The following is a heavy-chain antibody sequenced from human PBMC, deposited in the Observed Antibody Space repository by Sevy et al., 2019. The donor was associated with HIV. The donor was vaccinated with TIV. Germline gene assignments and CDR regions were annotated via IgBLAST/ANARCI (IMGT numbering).Heavy chain of an antibody. D-gene: IGHD2-15*01. CDR2: IYYSGST. V-gene: IGHV4-31*03. CDR3: ARGAEYCSGGSCYSDWFDP. CDR1: GGSISSGGYY. J-gene: IGHJ5*02. Sequence: SETLSLTCTVSGGSISSGGYYWSWIRQHPGKGLEWIGCIYYSGSTYYNPSLKSRVTISVDTSKNQFSLKLGSVTAADTAVYYCARGAEYCSGGSCYSDWFDPWGQGTLVTVSS.